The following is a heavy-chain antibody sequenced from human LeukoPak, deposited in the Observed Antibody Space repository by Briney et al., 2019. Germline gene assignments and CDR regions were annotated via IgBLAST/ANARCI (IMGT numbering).Heavy chain of an antibody. J-gene: IGHJ4*02. D-gene: IGHD3-3*01. CDR2: IKTKTDGETT. CDR1: GYTLTELS. V-gene: IGHV3-15*07. Sequence: SCKVSGYTLTELSMHWVRQAPGKGLEWVGRIKTKTDGETTDYAAPVKGRFTVSRDDSKNTLYLQMNSLKTEDTAFYYCTTAFFEGNYWGQGTLVTVSS. CDR3: TTAFFEGNY.